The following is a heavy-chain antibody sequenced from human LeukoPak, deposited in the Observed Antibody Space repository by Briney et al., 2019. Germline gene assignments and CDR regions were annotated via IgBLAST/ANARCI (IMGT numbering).Heavy chain of an antibody. J-gene: IGHJ6*03. CDR2: IIPIFGTA. Sequence: SVKVSCKASGGTFSSYAISWVRQAPGQGLEWMGGIIPIFGTANYAQKFQGRVTITADESTSTAYMELSSLRSEDTAVYYCARYGESGEPSTENYYYMDVWGKGTTVTISS. CDR3: ARYGESGEPSTENYYYMDV. V-gene: IGHV1-69*01. D-gene: IGHD3-16*01. CDR1: GGTFSSYA.